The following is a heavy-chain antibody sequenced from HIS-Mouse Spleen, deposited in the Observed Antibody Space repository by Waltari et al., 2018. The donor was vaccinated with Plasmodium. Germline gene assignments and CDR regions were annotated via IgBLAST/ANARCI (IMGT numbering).Heavy chain of an antibody. V-gene: IGHV3-30*18. CDR2: ISYDGSNK. Sequence: QVKLVESGGGVVQPGRCRRLSCAASGVTFSSYGRHWVRQAPGKGLGWVAVISYDGSNKYYADSVKGRFTISRDNSKNTLYLQMNSLRAEDTAVYYCAKEVLGYYDFWSRPDYWGQGTLVTVSS. J-gene: IGHJ4*02. D-gene: IGHD3-3*01. CDR3: AKEVLGYYDFWSRPDY. CDR1: GVTFSSYG.